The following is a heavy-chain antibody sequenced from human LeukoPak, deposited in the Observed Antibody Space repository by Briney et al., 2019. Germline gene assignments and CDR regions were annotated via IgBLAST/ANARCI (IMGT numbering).Heavy chain of an antibody. CDR3: AKDARRTSGWYFFDY. CDR2: ISDSGGST. D-gene: IGHD6-19*01. J-gene: IGHJ4*02. V-gene: IGHV3-23*01. Sequence: PGGSLRLSCGASGFAFSNQATGWVRQASGKGLEWVSVISDSGGSTYYADSVKGRFTISRDNSKNTLFLQMNSLRAEDTAVYYCAKDARRTSGWYFFDYWGQGTLVTVSS. CDR1: GFAFSNQA.